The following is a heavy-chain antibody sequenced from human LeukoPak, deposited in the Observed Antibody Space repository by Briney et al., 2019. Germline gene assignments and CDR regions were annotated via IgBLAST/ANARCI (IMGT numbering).Heavy chain of an antibody. D-gene: IGHD6-13*01. CDR3: AKDGIAAAGTPFDP. CDR2: ISYDGSNK. J-gene: IGHJ5*02. CDR1: GFTFSSYG. Sequence: PGGSLRLSCAASGFTFSSYGMHWVRQAPGKGLEWVAVISYDGSNKYYADSVKGRFTISRDNSKNTLYLQMNSLRAEDTAVYYCAKDGIAAAGTPFDPWGQGTLVTVSS. V-gene: IGHV3-30*18.